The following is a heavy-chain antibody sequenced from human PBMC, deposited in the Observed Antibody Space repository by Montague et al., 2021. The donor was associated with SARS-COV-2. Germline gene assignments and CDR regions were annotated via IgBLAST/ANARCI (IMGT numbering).Heavy chain of an antibody. CDR2: INQDGSEK. CDR3: ARDRLL. Sequence: SLRLSCAASGFTFISYWMSWVRQAPEKGLEWVANINQDGSEKSYVDSVKGRFTISRDNAKNSLYLQMNSLRAEDTAVYYCARDRLLGGQGTLVTVSS. V-gene: IGHV3-7*01. J-gene: IGHJ4*02. CDR1: GFTFISYW. D-gene: IGHD3-10*01.